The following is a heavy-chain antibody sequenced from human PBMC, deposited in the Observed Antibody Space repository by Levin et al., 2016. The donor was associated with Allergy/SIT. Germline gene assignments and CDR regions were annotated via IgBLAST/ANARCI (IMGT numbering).Heavy chain of an antibody. V-gene: IGHV1-18*01. CDR3: ARDLELWVGVYYYYYMDV. CDR2: ISAYNGNT. J-gene: IGHJ6*03. D-gene: IGHD5-18*01. Sequence: WVRQAPGQGLEWMGWISAYNGNTNYAQKLQGRVTMTTDTSTSTAYMELRSLRSDDTAVYYCARDLELWVGVYYYYYMDVWGQGTLVTVSS.